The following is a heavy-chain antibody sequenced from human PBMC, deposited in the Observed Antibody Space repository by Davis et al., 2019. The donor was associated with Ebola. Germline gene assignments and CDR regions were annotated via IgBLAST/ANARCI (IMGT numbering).Heavy chain of an antibody. CDR3: ARGYCSSTSCYAGRTSYYYGMDV. J-gene: IGHJ6*02. CDR1: GYTFTSYG. V-gene: IGHV1-69*04. CDR2: IIPILGIA. D-gene: IGHD2-2*01. Sequence: AASVKVSCKASGYTFTSYGISWVRQAPGQGLEWMGRIIPILGIANSAQKFQGRVTITADKSTSTAYMELSSLRSEDTAVYYCARGYCSSTSCYAGRTSYYYGMDVWGQGTTVTVSS.